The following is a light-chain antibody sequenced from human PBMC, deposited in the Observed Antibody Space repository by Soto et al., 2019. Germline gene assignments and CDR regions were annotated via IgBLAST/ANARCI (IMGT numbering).Light chain of an antibody. CDR1: QSISSY. V-gene: IGKV1-39*01. J-gene: IGKJ4*01. Sequence: DIQMTQSPSSLSASVGDRVTITCRASQSISSYLNWYQQQPGKVPKLLIYAASSLQSGVPSRFSGSGSGTDFTLTISSLQPEDFATYYCQQRYGIPLTFGGGSKVEIK. CDR2: AAS. CDR3: QQRYGIPLT.